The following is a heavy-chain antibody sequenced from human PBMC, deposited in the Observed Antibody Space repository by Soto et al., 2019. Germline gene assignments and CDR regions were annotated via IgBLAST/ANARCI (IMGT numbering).Heavy chain of an antibody. CDR1: GGSISSYY. CDR3: ARDYGSGYFDY. D-gene: IGHD6-19*01. J-gene: IGHJ4*02. CDR2: IYYSGST. V-gene: IGHV4-59*01. Sequence: SETLSLTCTVSGGSISSYYWSWIRQPPGKGLEWIGYIYYSGSTNYNPSLKSRVTISVDTSKNQFSLKLSSVTAADTAVYYCARDYGSGYFDYWGQGTLVTVSS.